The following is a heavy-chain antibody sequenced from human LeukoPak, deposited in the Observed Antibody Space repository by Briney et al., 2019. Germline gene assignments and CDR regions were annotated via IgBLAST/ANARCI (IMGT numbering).Heavy chain of an antibody. J-gene: IGHJ6*04. CDR2: IIPLFGTP. V-gene: IGHV1-69*06. CDR3: ASATLRCSGGSCYEMDV. Sequence: SVKVSCKVSGYTLTELSMHWVRQAPGQGLEWMGGIIPLFGTPDYAQKFQDRLTITADKSTSTAYMELSSLRSEDTAVYYCASATLRCSGGSCYEMDVWGKGTTVTVSS. CDR1: GYTLTELS. D-gene: IGHD2-15*01.